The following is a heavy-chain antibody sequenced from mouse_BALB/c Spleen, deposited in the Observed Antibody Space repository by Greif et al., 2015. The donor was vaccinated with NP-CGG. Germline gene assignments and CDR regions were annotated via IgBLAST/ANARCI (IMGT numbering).Heavy chain of an antibody. Sequence: DVKLVESGAELVKPGASVKLSCTASGFNIKDTYMHWVKQRPEQGLEWIGRIDPANGNTKYDPKFQGKATITADTSSNXAYLQLSSLTSEDTAVYYCAAYYYGPAWFAYWGQGTLVTVSA. V-gene: IGHV14-3*02. CDR2: IDPANGNT. CDR1: GFNIKDTY. J-gene: IGHJ3*01. CDR3: AAYYYGPAWFAY. D-gene: IGHD1-1*01.